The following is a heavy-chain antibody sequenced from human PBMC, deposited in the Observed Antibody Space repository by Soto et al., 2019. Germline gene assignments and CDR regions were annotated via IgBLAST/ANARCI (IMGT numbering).Heavy chain of an antibody. CDR1: GHTLTELS. V-gene: IGHV1-24*01. CDR2: FDPERGEV. D-gene: IGHD3-10*01. Sequence: ASVKVSCKISGHTLTELSIHWVRQAPGKGLEWMVGFDPERGEVIYAQNCHGRVTVTEDPVTDTAYRELSGLTSDDTAVYYCGPATPRRGAMVGNIGFGLWGQGTPDNVSS. J-gene: IGHJ4*02. CDR3: GPATPRRGAMVGNIGFGL.